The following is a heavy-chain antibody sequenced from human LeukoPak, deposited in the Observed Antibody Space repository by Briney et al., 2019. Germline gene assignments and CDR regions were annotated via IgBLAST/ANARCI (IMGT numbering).Heavy chain of an antibody. V-gene: IGHV3-21*01. CDR3: ATQPDSSSWYFDY. CDR1: GFTFSSYS. Sequence: GGSLRLSCAASGFTFSSYSMNWVRQAPGKGLEWVSSISSSSSYIYYADSVKGRFTISRDNAKNSLYLQMNSLRAEDTAVYYCATQPDSSSWYFDYWGQGTLVTVSS. J-gene: IGHJ4*02. CDR2: ISSSSSYI. D-gene: IGHD6-13*01.